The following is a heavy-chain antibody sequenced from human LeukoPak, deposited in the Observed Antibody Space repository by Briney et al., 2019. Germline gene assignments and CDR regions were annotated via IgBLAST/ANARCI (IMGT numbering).Heavy chain of an antibody. D-gene: IGHD6-6*01. V-gene: IGHV1-8*01. CDR1: GYTSTSYD. Sequence: ASAKVSCKASGYTSTSYDINWVRHATGQGLEWMGWMNPNSGNTGYAQKFQSRVTMTRNTSISTAYMELSSLRSEDTAVYYCARAASIAARTAGYWGQGTLVTVSS. CDR2: MNPNSGNT. CDR3: ARAASIAARTAGY. J-gene: IGHJ4*02.